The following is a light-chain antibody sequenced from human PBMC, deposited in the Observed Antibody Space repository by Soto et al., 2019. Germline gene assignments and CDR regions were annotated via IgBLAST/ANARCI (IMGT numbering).Light chain of an antibody. V-gene: IGKV3D-20*01. CDR3: QHYGSSPWT. J-gene: IGKJ1*01. CDR1: QTVGSTY. CDR2: DAS. Sequence: EIVLTQSPATLSLSPGERATLSCGASQTVGSTYLAWYQQKPGLALRLLIYDASSRATGIPDRFSGSGSGTDFTLTISRLEPEDFAVYYCQHYGSSPWTFGQGTKVEIK.